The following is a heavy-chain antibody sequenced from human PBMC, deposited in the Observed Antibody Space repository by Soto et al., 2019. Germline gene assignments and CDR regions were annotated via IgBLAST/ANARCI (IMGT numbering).Heavy chain of an antibody. D-gene: IGHD6-19*01. CDR1: GGTVNTYY. CDR2: IYYSGST. Sequence: SETLSLTCSVSGGTVNTYYWSWIRQPPGKGLEWIGYIYYSGSTYYNPSLKSRVTISVDTSKDQFSLKLSSVTAADTAVYYCARDFTDSSGPTLGMGVWGQGTTVT. J-gene: IGHJ6*02. V-gene: IGHV4-59*06. CDR3: ARDFTDSSGPTLGMGV.